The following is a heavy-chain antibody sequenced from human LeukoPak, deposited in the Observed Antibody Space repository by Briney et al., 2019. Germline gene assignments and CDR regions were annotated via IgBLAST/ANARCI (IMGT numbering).Heavy chain of an antibody. D-gene: IGHD6-13*01. CDR1: GGSISSTSYY. CDR2: IYYSGST. Sequence: SETLSLICTVSGGSISSTSYYWGWIRQTPGTGLEWIGSIYYSGSTYYTPSLKSRVTISVDTSKNQFSLNLSSVTAADSAVYYCARRDSSSSGALDPWGQGTLVTVSS. J-gene: IGHJ5*02. CDR3: ARRDSSSSGALDP. V-gene: IGHV4-39*01.